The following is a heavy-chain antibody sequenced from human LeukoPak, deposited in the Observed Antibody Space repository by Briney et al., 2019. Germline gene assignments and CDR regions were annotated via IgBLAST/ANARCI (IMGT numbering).Heavy chain of an antibody. D-gene: IGHD3-3*01. J-gene: IGHJ6*02. CDR3: ARGAIFGVTPRGYGMDV. CDR1: GYTFTIYD. CDR2: MNPNNGGT. V-gene: IGHV1-8*01. Sequence: ASVKVSCKASGYTFTIYDINWVRQAPGQGLEWVGWMNPNNGGTVYAQKFQGRVTMTRDTSTGTLYMELNSLKSEDTAVYYCARGAIFGVTPRGYGMDVWGQGTTVTVSS.